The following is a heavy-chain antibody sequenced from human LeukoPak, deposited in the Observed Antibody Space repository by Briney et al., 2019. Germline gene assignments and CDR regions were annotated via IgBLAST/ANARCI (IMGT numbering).Heavy chain of an antibody. CDR2: ISYDGSNK. D-gene: IGHD1-26*01. Sequence: PAKPLRLSCAASGFTFSSYAMHWVRQAPGKGLEWVAVISYDGSNKYYADSVKGRFTISRDNSKNTLYLQMNSLRAEDTAVYYCARDTIMELLRPYYYYYYGMDVWGQGTTVTVSS. V-gene: IGHV3-30-3*01. J-gene: IGHJ6*02. CDR1: GFTFSSYA. CDR3: ARDTIMELLRPYYYYYYGMDV.